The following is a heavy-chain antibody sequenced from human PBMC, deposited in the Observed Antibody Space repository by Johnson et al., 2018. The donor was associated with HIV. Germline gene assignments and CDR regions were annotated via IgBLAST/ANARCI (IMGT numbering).Heavy chain of an antibody. D-gene: IGHD3-22*01. J-gene: IGHJ3*02. CDR1: GFTFDDYA. CDR2: ISWNSGSI. V-gene: IGHV3-9*01. Sequence: VQLVESGGGLVQPGRSLRLSCAASGFTFDDYAMHWVRQAPGKGLEWVSGISWNSGSIGYADSVKGRFTISSDNAKNSLYLQMNSLRAEDTALYYCAKALGIVVVLDAFDIWGQGTMVTVSS. CDR3: AKALGIVVVLDAFDI.